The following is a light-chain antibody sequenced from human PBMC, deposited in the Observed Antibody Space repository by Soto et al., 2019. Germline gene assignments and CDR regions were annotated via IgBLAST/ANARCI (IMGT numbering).Light chain of an antibody. V-gene: IGKV1-5*01. Sequence: DLPMTQSPSTLSASVGDRVTITCRASQSISSWLAWYQQKPGKAPKLLIYDASSLESGVPSRFSGSGSGTEFTLTISSLQPDDFATYYCQQYNSLSTFGQGTKLEIK. CDR3: QQYNSLST. J-gene: IGKJ2*02. CDR2: DAS. CDR1: QSISSW.